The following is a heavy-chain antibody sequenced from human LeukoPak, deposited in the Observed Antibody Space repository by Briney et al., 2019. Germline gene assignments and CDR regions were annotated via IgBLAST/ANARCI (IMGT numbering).Heavy chain of an antibody. CDR2: INSDGSST. D-gene: IGHD6-19*01. Sequence: QSGGSLRLSCAASGFTFSSYWMHWVRQAPGKGLVWVSRINSDGSSTSYADSVKGRFTISRDNSKNTLYLQMNSLRAEDTAAYYCARVHYSSGWYIDYWGQGTLVTVSS. J-gene: IGHJ4*02. CDR1: GFTFSSYW. CDR3: ARVHYSSGWYIDY. V-gene: IGHV3-74*01.